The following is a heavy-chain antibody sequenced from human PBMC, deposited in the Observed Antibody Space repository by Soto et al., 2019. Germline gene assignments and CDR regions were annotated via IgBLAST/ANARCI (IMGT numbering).Heavy chain of an antibody. CDR1: GYSFTSYW. Sequence: GESLKISCKGSGYSFTSYWISWVRQMPGKGLEWMGRIDPSDSYANYSPSFQGHVTISADKSISTAYLQWSSLKASDTAMYYCARHVPYDSSGYYYYHYYGMDVWGQGTTVTVSS. CDR3: ARHVPYDSSGYYYYHYYGMDV. D-gene: IGHD3-22*01. J-gene: IGHJ6*02. V-gene: IGHV5-10-1*01. CDR2: IDPSDSYA.